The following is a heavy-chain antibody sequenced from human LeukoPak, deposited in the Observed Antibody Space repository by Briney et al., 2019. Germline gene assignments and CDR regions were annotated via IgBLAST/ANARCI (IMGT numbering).Heavy chain of an antibody. J-gene: IGHJ4*02. CDR1: GFPFSSFS. CDR3: ARESYGDYYFDY. Sequence: PGGSLRLSCAASGFPFSSFSMHWVRQAPGKGLEWVAIISKDASIKFYADSVKGRFTISRDNFKNTLYLQMNSLRAEDTAVYYCARESYGDYYFDYWGQGTLVAVSS. D-gene: IGHD4-17*01. V-gene: IGHV3-30-3*01. CDR2: ISKDASIK.